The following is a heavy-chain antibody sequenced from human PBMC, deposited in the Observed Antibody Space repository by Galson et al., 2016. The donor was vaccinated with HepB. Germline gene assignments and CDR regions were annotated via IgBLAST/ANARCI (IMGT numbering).Heavy chain of an antibody. CDR1: GFIFSNYA. CDR2: ISDSAGST. Sequence: LRLSCAASGFIFSNYAMSWVRQAPGKGLEWVSGISDSAGSTYFADSVKGRFTISRDNSKNTLYLQVNSLRVEDTAVYYCAKGTTLQVHFGYFDHWGQGTLVTVSS. V-gene: IGHV3-23*01. CDR3: AKGTTLQVHFGYFDH. D-gene: IGHD1/OR15-1a*01. J-gene: IGHJ4*02.